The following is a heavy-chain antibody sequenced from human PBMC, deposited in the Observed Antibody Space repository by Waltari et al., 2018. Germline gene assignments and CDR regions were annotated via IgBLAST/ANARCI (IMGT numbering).Heavy chain of an antibody. Sequence: EVQLVQSGAEVKKPGESLKISCKGSGYSFTSYVIGWGRQMPGKGLEWMGIIYPGDSDTRYSPSFQGQVTISADKSISTAYLQWSSLKASDTAMYYCARQAASYSSSWDDAFDIWGQGTMVTVSS. CDR1: GYSFTSYV. V-gene: IGHV5-51*01. CDR2: IYPGDSDT. J-gene: IGHJ3*02. CDR3: ARQAASYSSSWDDAFDI. D-gene: IGHD6-13*01.